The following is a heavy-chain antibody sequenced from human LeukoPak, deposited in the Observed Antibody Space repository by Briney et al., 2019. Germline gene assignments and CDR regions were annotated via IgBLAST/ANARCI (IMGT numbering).Heavy chain of an antibody. V-gene: IGHV4-39*07. D-gene: IGHD3-22*01. CDR1: CGSISSSSYY. J-gene: IGHJ5*02. CDR2: IYYSGST. Sequence: SETPSLTCTVSCGSISSSSYYWGWIRQPPGKGLEWIGSIYYSGSTNYNPSLKSRVTISVDTSKNQFSLKLSSVTAADTAVYYCARGPRLQMSLGRGPHPTMIGQYPWGQGTLVTVSS. CDR3: ARGPRLQMSLGRGPHPTMIGQYP.